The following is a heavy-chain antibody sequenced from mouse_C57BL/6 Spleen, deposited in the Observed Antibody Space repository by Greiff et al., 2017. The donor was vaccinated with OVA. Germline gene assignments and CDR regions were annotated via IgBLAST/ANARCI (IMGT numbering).Heavy chain of an antibody. J-gene: IGHJ4*01. CDR2: IYPGDGDT. V-gene: IGHV1-82*01. D-gene: IGHD2-5*01. Sequence: QVQLKESGPELVKPGASVKISCKASGYAFSSSWMNWVKQRPGKGLEWIGRIYPGDGDTNYNGKFKGKATLTADKSSSTAYMQLSSLTSEDSAVYFCARGYYSNSYAMDYWGQGTSVTVSS. CDR1: GYAFSSSW. CDR3: ARGYYSNSYAMDY.